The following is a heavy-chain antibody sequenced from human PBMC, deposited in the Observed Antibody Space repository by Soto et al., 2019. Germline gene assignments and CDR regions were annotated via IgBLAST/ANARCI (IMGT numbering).Heavy chain of an antibody. Sequence: ETLSLTCNVSGVSLTGYHWNRIRQPPGKTLEWIGFAYYSGNVLYNPSFKGRASIRVDRSKNQFSLRLTSVTAADTAVYYCARRLNLGSFDHWGQGTLVTVSS. J-gene: IGHJ5*02. D-gene: IGHD3-10*01. CDR1: GVSLTGYH. V-gene: IGHV4-59*01. CDR3: ARRLNLGSFDH. CDR2: AYYSGNV.